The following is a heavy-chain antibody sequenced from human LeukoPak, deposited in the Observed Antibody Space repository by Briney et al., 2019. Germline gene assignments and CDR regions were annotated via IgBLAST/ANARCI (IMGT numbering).Heavy chain of an antibody. CDR2: INPNSGNT. J-gene: IGHJ1*01. CDR1: GYTFTTYD. D-gene: IGHD1-1*01. V-gene: IGHV1-8*03. Sequence: GESLKISCEASGYTFTTYDINWVRQATGQGLQWMGWINPNSGNTGYAQKFQGRITITRNTSISTVYMELSSLRSEDTAVYYCARGPPTAQYFQHWGQGTLVTVSS. CDR3: ARGPPTAQYFQH.